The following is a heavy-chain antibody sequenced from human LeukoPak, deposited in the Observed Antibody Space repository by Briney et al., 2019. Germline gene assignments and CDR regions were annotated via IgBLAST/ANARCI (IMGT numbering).Heavy chain of an antibody. CDR2: IYTSGST. CDR1: GGSISSYY. V-gene: IGHV4-4*07. CDR3: ARDQPPTYDSSGYYLDAFDI. Sequence: PSETLSLTCTVSGGSISSYYWSWIRQPAGKGLEWIGRIYTSGSTNYNPSLKSRVTISVDTSKNQFSLKLSSVTAADTAVYYCARDQPPTYDSSGYYLDAFDIWGQGTMVTVSS. J-gene: IGHJ3*02. D-gene: IGHD3-22*01.